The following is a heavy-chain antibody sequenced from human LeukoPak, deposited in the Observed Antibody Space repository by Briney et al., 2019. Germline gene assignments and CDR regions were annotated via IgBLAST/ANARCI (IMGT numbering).Heavy chain of an antibody. V-gene: IGHV3-48*03. CDR3: ATYLGITMVRGVPHDY. CDR2: ISSSGSTI. D-gene: IGHD3-10*01. J-gene: IGHJ4*02. Sequence: GGSLRLSCAASGFTFSSYEMNWVRQAPGKGLGWVSYISSSGSTIYYADSVKGRFTISRDNAKNSLYLQMNSLRAEDTAVYYCATYLGITMVRGVPHDYWGQGTLVTVSS. CDR1: GFTFSSYE.